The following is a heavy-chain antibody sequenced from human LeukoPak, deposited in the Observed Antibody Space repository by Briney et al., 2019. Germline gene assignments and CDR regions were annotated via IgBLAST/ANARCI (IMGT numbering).Heavy chain of an antibody. J-gene: IGHJ5*02. CDR3: AKGSTSHWT. D-gene: IGHD1-1*01. Sequence: GGSLRLSCAASGFPFSSYSMTWVRQAPGKGLEWVSAISGSGGSTYYADSVKGRFTISRDNSKNTLYLQMNSLRAEDTAVYYCAKGSTSHWTWGQGTLVTVSS. V-gene: IGHV3-23*01. CDR2: ISGSGGST. CDR1: GFPFSSYS.